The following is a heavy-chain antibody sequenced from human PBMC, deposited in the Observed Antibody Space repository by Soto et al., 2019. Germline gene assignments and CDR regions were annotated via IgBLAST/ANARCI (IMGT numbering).Heavy chain of an antibody. CDR3: ARLLGGYDDYGGWFAP. CDR1: GGSISPYS. Sequence: SETLSLTCTISGGSISPYSWTWIRQSPGKGLEWIGYVSHSGRTFYTPSLKSRLTMSLDTSRSQFSLRLKSVSAADTAVYYCARLLGGYDDYGGWFAPWGQGTLVTVSS. V-gene: IGHV4-59*01. D-gene: IGHD4-17*01. J-gene: IGHJ5*02. CDR2: VSHSGRT.